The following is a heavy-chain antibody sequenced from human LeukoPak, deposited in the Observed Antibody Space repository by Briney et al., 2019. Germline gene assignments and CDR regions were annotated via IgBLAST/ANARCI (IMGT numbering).Heavy chain of an antibody. J-gene: IGHJ4*02. V-gene: IGHV3-23*01. D-gene: IGHD2-15*01. CDR1: GFTFRSHA. CDR2: IYENGGTT. Sequence: GGSLRLSCVGSGFTFRSHAMSWVRQAPEKGLEFVSGIYENGGTTYYADSVQGRFTISRDNSKSTLCLQMNSLRAEDTAVYYCAKQLGYCSDGSCYFPYWGQGTLVTVSS. CDR3: AKQLGYCSDGSCYFPY.